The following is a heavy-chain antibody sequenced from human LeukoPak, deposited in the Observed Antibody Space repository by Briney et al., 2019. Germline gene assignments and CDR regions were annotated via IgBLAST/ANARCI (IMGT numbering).Heavy chain of an antibody. Sequence: SETLSLTCTVSGGSISSYYWSWIRQPPGKGLEWIGYIYYSGSTNYNPSLKSRVTMSVDTSKNQFSLKLSSVTAADTAVYYCASSVLLWFGELSNFDYWGQGTLVTVSS. CDR2: IYYSGST. D-gene: IGHD3-10*01. V-gene: IGHV4-59*08. CDR1: GGSISSYY. J-gene: IGHJ4*02. CDR3: ASSVLLWFGELSNFDY.